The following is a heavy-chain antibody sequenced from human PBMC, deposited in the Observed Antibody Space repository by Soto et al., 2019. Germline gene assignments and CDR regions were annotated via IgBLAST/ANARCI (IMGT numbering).Heavy chain of an antibody. CDR3: ARDTFTVTTSFDY. J-gene: IGHJ4*02. D-gene: IGHD4-17*01. CDR1: GFTFSSYG. CDR2: IWYDGSNK. Sequence: GGSLRLSCAASGFTFSSYGMHWVRQAPGKGLEWVAVIWYDGSNKYYADSVKGRFTISRDNSKNTLYLQMNSLGAEDTAVYYCARDTFTVTTSFDYWGQGTLVTVSS. V-gene: IGHV3-33*01.